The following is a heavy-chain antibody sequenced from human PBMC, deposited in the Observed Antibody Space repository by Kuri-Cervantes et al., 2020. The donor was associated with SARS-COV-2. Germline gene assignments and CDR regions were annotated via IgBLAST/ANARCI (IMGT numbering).Heavy chain of an antibody. CDR3: ARLIGYSGYDYSFGYFDY. D-gene: IGHD5-12*01. Sequence: SQTLSLTCAVYGGSLSGYYWSWIRQPPGKGLEWIGEINHSGSTNYNPSLKSRVTISVDTSKNQFSLKLSSVTAADTAVYYRARLIGYSGYDYSFGYFDYWGQGTLVTVSS. CDR2: INHSGST. CDR1: GGSLSGYY. V-gene: IGHV4-34*01. J-gene: IGHJ4*02.